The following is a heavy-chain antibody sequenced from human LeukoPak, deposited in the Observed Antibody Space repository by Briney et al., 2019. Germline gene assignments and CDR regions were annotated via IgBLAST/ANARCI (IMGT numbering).Heavy chain of an antibody. V-gene: IGHV1-2*02. J-gene: IGHJ6*03. CDR3: ARARGSGSYYGHDYYYYHYMDV. CDR2: INPNSGGT. CDR1: GYTFTGYY. Sequence: ASVKVSCKASGYTFTGYYMHWVRQAPGQGLEWMGWINPNSGGTNYAQKFQGRVTMTRDTSISTAYMELSRLRSDDTAIYYCARARGSGSYYGHDYYYYHYMDVWGKGTTVTVSS. D-gene: IGHD3-10*01.